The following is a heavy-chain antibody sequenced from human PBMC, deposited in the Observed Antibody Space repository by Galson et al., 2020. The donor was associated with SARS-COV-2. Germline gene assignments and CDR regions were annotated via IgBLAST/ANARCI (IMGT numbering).Heavy chain of an antibody. V-gene: IGHV3-33*01. CDR1: GFTFSSYG. D-gene: IGHD3-10*01. J-gene: IGHJ5*02. Sequence: GESLKISCAASGFTFSSYGLHWVRQAPGKGLEWVAVIWYDGSNKYYADSVKGRFTISRDNSKNTLYLQMNSLRAEDTAVYYCARDLSFGRDNWFDPWGQGTLVIVSS. CDR3: ARDLSFGRDNWFDP. CDR2: IWYDGSNK.